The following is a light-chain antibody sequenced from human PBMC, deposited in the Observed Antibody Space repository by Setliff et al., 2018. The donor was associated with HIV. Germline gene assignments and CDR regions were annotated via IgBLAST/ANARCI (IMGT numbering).Light chain of an antibody. Sequence: QSALTQPASVSGSPGQSIPISCTGTSGDVGGYNFVSWYQQSPGKAPKLMIYEVSNRPSGVSNRFSGSKSGNTASLTISGLQAEDEADYYCSSYTGKSTNTYVFGTGTKVTVL. CDR3: SSYTGKSTNTYV. J-gene: IGLJ1*01. V-gene: IGLV2-14*01. CDR1: SGDVGGYNF. CDR2: EVS.